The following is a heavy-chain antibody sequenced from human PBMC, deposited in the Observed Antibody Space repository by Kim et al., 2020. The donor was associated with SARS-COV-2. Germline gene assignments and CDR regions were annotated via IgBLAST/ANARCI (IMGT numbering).Heavy chain of an antibody. CDR2: IYPGDSDT. D-gene: IGHD2-15*01. J-gene: IGHJ4*02. CDR1: GYSFTSYW. V-gene: IGHV5-51*01. Sequence: GESLKISCKGSGYSFTSYWIGWVRQMPGKGLEWMGIIYPGDSDTRYSPSFQGQVTISADKSISTAYLQWSSLKASDTAMYYCARHDGDCSGGSCYSRPDYWGQGTLVTVSS. CDR3: ARHDGDCSGGSCYSRPDY.